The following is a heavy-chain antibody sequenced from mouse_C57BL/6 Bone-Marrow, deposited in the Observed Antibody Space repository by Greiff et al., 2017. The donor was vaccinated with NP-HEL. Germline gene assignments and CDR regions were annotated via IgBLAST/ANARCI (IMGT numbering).Heavy chain of an antibody. J-gene: IGHJ2*01. V-gene: IGHV1-82*01. CDR3: ARGESWGAFFDY. Sequence: VKLMESGPELVKPGASVKISCKASGYTFSTSWMNWMKQRPGKGLEWIGRIYPGDGDTYYSGNFEGKASLTADKSSNSAYMQLSSLTSEDSAVYFCARGESWGAFFDYGGQGTTLTVSS. D-gene: IGHD6-1*01. CDR1: GYTFSTSW. CDR2: IYPGDGDT.